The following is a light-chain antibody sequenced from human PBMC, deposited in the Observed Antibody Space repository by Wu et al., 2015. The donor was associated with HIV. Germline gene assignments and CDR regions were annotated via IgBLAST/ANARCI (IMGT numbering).Light chain of an antibody. CDR3: QQYNTWPRT. CDR1: QSIDSS. J-gene: IGKJ1*01. CDR2: GAS. V-gene: IGKV3D-15*01. Sequence: EIAMTQSPATVSVSPGERVTLSCRASQSIDSSLVWYQQKPGQAPRFLIFGASTRATGIPARFSGSGSGTEFTLTISSMQSEDFAVYYCQQYNTWPRTFGQGTKVEV.